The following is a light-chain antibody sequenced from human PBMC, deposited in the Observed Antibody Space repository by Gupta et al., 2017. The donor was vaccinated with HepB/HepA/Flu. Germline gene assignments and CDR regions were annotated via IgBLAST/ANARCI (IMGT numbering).Light chain of an antibody. Sequence: DIQMTKSPSSLSASVGDRVTITCRASQSISSDLNWYQQKPGTAPQLLIYAASSLQSGVPSRMSSSGSATDFTLIISSMLPADYSTDYCRQRYSTTPWTFGQGTKVEIK. CDR1: QSISSD. V-gene: IGKV1-39*01. CDR3: RQRYSTTPWT. CDR2: AAS. J-gene: IGKJ1*01.